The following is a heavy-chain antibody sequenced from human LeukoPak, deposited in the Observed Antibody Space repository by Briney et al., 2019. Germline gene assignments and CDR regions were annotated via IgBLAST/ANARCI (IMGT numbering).Heavy chain of an antibody. CDR3: ATAGGLRFLEWLLPDY. D-gene: IGHD3-3*01. CDR2: ISGSGGST. CDR1: GFTFSSYA. J-gene: IGHJ4*02. Sequence: GGSLRLSCAASGFTFSSYAMSWVRQAPGKGLEWVSAISGSGGSTYYADSVKGRFTISRDNSKNTLYLQMNSLRAEDTAVYYCATAGGLRFLEWLLPDYWGQGTLVTVSS. V-gene: IGHV3-23*01.